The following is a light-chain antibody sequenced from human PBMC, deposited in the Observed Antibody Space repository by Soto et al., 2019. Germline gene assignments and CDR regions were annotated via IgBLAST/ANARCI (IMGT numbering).Light chain of an antibody. CDR3: QQLSRYPLT. J-gene: IGKJ4*01. CDR1: QALSNY. Sequence: DIQITQSPSTLSGTVGDRVTITCRASQALSNYLAWYQQKPGKAPDLLIYSASTLQSGVPSRFSGSGSETEFSLTIRALQPEDFATYYCQQLSRYPLTFGGGTKVDIK. CDR2: SAS. V-gene: IGKV1-9*01.